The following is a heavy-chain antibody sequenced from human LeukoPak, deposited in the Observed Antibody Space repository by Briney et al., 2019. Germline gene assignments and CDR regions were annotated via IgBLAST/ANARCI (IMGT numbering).Heavy chain of an antibody. CDR1: GYTFTSYY. Sequence: ASVKVSCKASGYTFTSYYMHWVRQAPGQGLEWMGIINPSGGSTSYAQKFQGRVTITADESTSTAYMELSSLRSEDTAVYYCARARSHTDFDYWGQGTLVTVSS. CDR3: ARARSHTDFDY. V-gene: IGHV1-46*01. D-gene: IGHD2-8*02. CDR2: INPSGGST. J-gene: IGHJ4*02.